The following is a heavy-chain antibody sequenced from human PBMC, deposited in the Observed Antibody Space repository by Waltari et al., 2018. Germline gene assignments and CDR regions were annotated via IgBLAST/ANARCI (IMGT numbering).Heavy chain of an antibody. Sequence: EVQLVESGGGLVQPGGSLRLSCAASGFTFSTYWMTWVRQAPGKGLEWVANIKEDGGEKIYLDSVKGRFTISRDNARKSLYLQMDSLRVEDTAVYYCARDRLLTPGYDCFDSWGQGTLVTVSS. CDR2: IKEDGGEK. V-gene: IGHV3-7*01. D-gene: IGHD5-12*01. CDR1: GFTFSTYW. J-gene: IGHJ4*02. CDR3: ARDRLLTPGYDCFDS.